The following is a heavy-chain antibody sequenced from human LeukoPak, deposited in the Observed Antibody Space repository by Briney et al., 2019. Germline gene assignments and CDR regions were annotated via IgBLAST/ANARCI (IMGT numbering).Heavy chain of an antibody. CDR1: GGSVSSGSYY. CDR3: ARGGYSGYDYKAVDY. Sequence: PSETLSLTCTVSGGSVSSGSYYWSWIRQPPGKGLEWIGYIYYSGSTNYNPSLKSRVTISVDTSRNQFSLKLSSVTAADTAVYYCARGGYSGYDYKAVDYWGQGTLVTVSS. J-gene: IGHJ4*02. CDR2: IYYSGST. D-gene: IGHD5-12*01. V-gene: IGHV4-61*01.